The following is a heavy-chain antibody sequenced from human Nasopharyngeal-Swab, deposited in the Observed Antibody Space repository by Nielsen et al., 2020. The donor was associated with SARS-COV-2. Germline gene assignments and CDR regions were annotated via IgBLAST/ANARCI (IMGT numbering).Heavy chain of an antibody. CDR3: ARGAAGYYDSSGYPYFDY. Sequence: ESLKISCTVSGGSISSYYWSWIRQPPGKGLEWIGEINHSGSTNYNPSLKSRVTISVDTSKNQFSLKLSSVTAADTAVYYCARGAAGYYDSSGYPYFDYWGQGTLVTVSS. CDR2: INHSGST. CDR1: GGSISSYY. V-gene: IGHV4-34*01. J-gene: IGHJ4*02. D-gene: IGHD3-22*01.